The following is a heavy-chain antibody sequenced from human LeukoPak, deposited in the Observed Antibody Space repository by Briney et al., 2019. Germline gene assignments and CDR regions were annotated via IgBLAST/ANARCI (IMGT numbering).Heavy chain of an antibody. V-gene: IGHV4-39*01. J-gene: IGHJ4*02. Sequence: PSETLSLTCSVSGASISSGTYYWAWIRQPPGKGLEWIGCLYYGGNTHYNPSLEGRVAISVDTSRNQLSVKLTSVPAADTAVYYGARHVVGRGYSSIPNLDYWGQGTQVTVSS. CDR3: ARHVVGRGYSSIPNLDY. CDR1: GASISSGTYY. D-gene: IGHD3-10*01. CDR2: LYYGGNT.